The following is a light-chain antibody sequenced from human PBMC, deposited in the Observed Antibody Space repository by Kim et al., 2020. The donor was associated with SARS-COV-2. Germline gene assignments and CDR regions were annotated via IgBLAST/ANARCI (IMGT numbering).Light chain of an antibody. J-gene: IGLJ2*01. CDR2: GRN. V-gene: IGLV3-19*01. CDR3: SFRDNSRNLVL. CDR1: SLRSNY. Sequence: ALGQTAKITCQGDSLRSNYATWYQQKPGQAPVLVSYGRNRRPTGIPDRFSGSSSGSTACLTITGAQAGDEADYFCSFRDNSRNLVLFGRGTQLTVL.